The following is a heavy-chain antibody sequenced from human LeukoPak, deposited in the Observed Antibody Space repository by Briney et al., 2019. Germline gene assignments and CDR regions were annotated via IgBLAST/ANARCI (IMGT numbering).Heavy chain of an antibody. J-gene: IGHJ6*02. CDR1: GGSLSSYY. CDR3: ARVVVVPAAMRGFFYYYGMDV. CDR2: IYDSGST. Sequence: SETLSLTCTVSGGSLSSYYWSWIRQPPGKGLEWIGYIYDSGSTNYNPSLKSRVTISLDTSKNQFSLKLSSVTAADTAVYYCARVVVVPAAMRGFFYYYGMDVWGQGTTVTVSS. D-gene: IGHD2-2*01. V-gene: IGHV4-59*01.